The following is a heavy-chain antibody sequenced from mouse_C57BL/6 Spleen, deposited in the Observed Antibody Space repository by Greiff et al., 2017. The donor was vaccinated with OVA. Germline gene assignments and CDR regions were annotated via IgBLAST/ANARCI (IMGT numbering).Heavy chain of an antibody. Sequence: VQLQQPGAELVKPGASVKLSCKASGYTFTSYWMQWVKQRLGQGLEWIGEIDPSDSYTNYNQKFKGKATLTVDTSSSTAYMQLSSLTSEDSAVYYCARGEYSNDAMDYWGQGTSVTVSS. CDR3: ARGEYSNDAMDY. CDR2: IDPSDSYT. CDR1: GYTFTSYW. D-gene: IGHD2-5*01. V-gene: IGHV1-50*01. J-gene: IGHJ4*01.